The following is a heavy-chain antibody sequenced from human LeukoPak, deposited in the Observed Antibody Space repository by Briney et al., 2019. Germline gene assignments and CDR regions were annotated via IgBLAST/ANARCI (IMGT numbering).Heavy chain of an antibody. CDR3: ARDGSTGPVTAYLDY. V-gene: IGHV3-74*01. CDR1: GFTFRSHA. Sequence: PGGSLRLSCSASGFTFRSHAMHWVRQAPGEGLVWVSRLKGDGSEASYADSVKGRFTISRDNAKNTLYLQMSSLRAEDTAVYYCARDGSTGPVTAYLDYWGQGAPVTVSS. CDR2: LKGDGSEA. J-gene: IGHJ4*02. D-gene: IGHD4-17*01.